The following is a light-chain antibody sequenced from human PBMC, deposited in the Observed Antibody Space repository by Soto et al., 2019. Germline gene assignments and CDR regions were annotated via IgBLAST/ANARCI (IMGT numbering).Light chain of an antibody. CDR3: QQYNNWPWT. Sequence: DIVMTQSPATLSVSPGDRATLSCRASQSVSSYLAWYQHKPGQAPRLLINGASTRASGIPARFSGSGSGTEFTLTITSLQSEDFAVYYCQQYNNWPWTFGQGTKVDVK. J-gene: IGKJ1*01. CDR2: GAS. CDR1: QSVSSY. V-gene: IGKV3-15*01.